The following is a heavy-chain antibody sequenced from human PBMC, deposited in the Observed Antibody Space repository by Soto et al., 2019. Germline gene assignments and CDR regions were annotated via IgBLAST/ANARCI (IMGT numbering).Heavy chain of an antibody. Sequence: ASVKVSCKVSGYTLTELSMHWVRQAPGKGLEWMGGFDFEDGETVYAQKLQGRVTMTEDTSTDTAYMELSSLRSEDTAVYYCAILGSAHLALHWGQGTLVTVSS. V-gene: IGHV1-24*01. CDR2: FDFEDGET. CDR3: AILGSAHLALH. D-gene: IGHD2-15*01. J-gene: IGHJ1*01. CDR1: GYTLTELS.